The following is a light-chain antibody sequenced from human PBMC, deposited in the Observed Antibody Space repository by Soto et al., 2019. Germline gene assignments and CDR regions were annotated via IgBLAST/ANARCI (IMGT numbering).Light chain of an antibody. Sequence: DIVMTQSPESLPVSLGERATINCKSSQSVLYTSNNQNYLAWYQQTPGQPPKLLFYWASTRESGVPARFSGSESGTDFTLTISSLGAEDVAVYYCQQYYRTPFTFGPGTKVDIK. CDR2: WAS. CDR1: QSVLYTSNNQNY. V-gene: IGKV4-1*01. CDR3: QQYYRTPFT. J-gene: IGKJ3*01.